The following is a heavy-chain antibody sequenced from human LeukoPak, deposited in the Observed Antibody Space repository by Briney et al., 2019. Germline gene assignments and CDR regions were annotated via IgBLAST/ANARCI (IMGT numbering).Heavy chain of an antibody. J-gene: IGHJ3*02. CDR1: GYTFTGYY. D-gene: IGHD6-6*01. Sequence: ASVKVSCKASGYTFTGYYMHWVRQAPGQGLEWMGWINPNSGGTNYAQNFQGRVTMTRDTSISTAYMELSSLRSDDTAVYYCARDRAARPGDAFDIWGQGTMVTVSS. V-gene: IGHV1-2*02. CDR2: INPNSGGT. CDR3: ARDRAARPGDAFDI.